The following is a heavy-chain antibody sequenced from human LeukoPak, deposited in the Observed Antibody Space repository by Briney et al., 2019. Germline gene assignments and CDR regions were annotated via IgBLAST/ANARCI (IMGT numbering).Heavy chain of an antibody. V-gene: IGHV1-2*02. CDR2: INPNSGGT. D-gene: IGHD6-13*01. J-gene: IGHJ4*02. CDR3: ARARTPGIAADPFDY. CDR1: RYTFTGHY. Sequence: ASVKASCKASRYTFTGHYMHSVRQAPGHQVEGMGWINPNSGGTNYAQKFQGRVTMTRDTSISTAYMELSRLRSDDTAVYYCARARTPGIAADPFDYWGQGTLVTVSS.